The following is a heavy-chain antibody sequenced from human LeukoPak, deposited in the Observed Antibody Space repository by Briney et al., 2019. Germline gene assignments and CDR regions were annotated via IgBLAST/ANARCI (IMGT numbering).Heavy chain of an antibody. V-gene: IGHV3-48*03. CDR1: GFTFSSYE. J-gene: IGHJ4*02. D-gene: IGHD5-18*01. Sequence: GGSLRLSCAASGFTFSSYEMNWVRQAPGKGLEWVSYISSSGSTIYYADSVRGRFTISRDNSKNTLYLQMNSLRAEDTAVYYCAKGLGYSYGSPLDYWGQGTLVTVSS. CDR2: ISSSGSTI. CDR3: AKGLGYSYGSPLDY.